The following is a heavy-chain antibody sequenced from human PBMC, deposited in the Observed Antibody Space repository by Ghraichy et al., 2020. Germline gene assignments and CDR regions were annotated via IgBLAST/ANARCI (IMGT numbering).Heavy chain of an antibody. Sequence: SETLSLTCAVSDGSINNGEYSWGWVRQPPGKGLEWIGSIYQSGSIDYNPSLRSRVAISLDRSKNQFSLRLFSVTAADTAVFYCARGTTMVNFDSWGQGILVTVSS. CDR3: ARGTTMVNFDS. D-gene: IGHD5-18*01. CDR2: IYQSGSI. CDR1: DGSINNGEYS. J-gene: IGHJ4*02. V-gene: IGHV4-30-2*01.